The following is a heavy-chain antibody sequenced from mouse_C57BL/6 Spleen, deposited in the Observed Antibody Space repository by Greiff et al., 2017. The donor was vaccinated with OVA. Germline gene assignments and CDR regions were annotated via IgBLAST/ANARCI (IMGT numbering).Heavy chain of an antibody. CDR3: ARALPFAY. V-gene: IGHV3-6*01. D-gene: IGHD2-12*01. Sequence: DVKLVESGPGLVKPSQSLSLTCSVTGYSITSGYYWNWIRQFPGNKLEWMGYISYDGSNNYNPSLKNRISITRDTFKNQFFLKLNSVTTEDTATYYGARALPFAYWGQGTLVTVSA. J-gene: IGHJ3*01. CDR2: ISYDGSN. CDR1: GYSITSGYY.